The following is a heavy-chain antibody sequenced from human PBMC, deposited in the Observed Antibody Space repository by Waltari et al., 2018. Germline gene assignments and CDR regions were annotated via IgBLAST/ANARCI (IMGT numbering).Heavy chain of an antibody. V-gene: IGHV4-59*11. D-gene: IGHD6-13*01. Sequence: QVQLQESGPGLVKPSETLSLTCTVSGGSISSHYWSWIRYPPGKGLEWIAYIYYSGSTNYNPPLKSRVTRSVDTSKNQFSLTLSSVTAADTAVDYCASSSSWFEYCQHWGQGTLVTVSS. J-gene: IGHJ1*01. CDR3: ASSSSWFEYCQH. CDR1: GGSISSHY. CDR2: IYYSGST.